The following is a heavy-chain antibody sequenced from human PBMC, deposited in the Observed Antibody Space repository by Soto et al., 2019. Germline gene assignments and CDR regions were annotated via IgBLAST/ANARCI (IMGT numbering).Heavy chain of an antibody. J-gene: IGHJ5*02. CDR3: ARDRYSSGNWFDP. CDR2: MNPNSGNT. V-gene: IGHV1-8*01. CDR1: GYTFTSYD. Sequence: GDSVKVSCKASGYTFTSYDINWVRRATGQGLEWMGWMNPNSGNTGYAQKFQGRVTMTMNTSISTAYMELSSLRSEDTAVYYCARDRYSSGNWFDPWGQGTQVTVSS. D-gene: IGHD6-19*01.